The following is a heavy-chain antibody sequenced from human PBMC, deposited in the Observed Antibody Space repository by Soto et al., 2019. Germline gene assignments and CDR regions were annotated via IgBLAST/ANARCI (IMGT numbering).Heavy chain of an antibody. J-gene: IGHJ6*02. CDR3: ARDHISTCSGGSCYPYYYGMDV. V-gene: IGHV3-33*01. CDR1: GFTFSSYG. CDR2: IWYDGSNK. D-gene: IGHD2-15*01. Sequence: QVQLVESGGGVVQPGRSLRLSCAASGFTFSSYGMHWVRQAPGKGLEWVAVIWYDGSNKYYADSVKGRFTISRDNSKNTLYLQMNSLRAEDTAVYYCARDHISTCSGGSCYPYYYGMDVWGQGTTVTVSS.